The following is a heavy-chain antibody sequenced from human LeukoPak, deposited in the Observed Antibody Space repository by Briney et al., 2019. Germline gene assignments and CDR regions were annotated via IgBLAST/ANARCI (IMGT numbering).Heavy chain of an antibody. CDR2: IIPIFGTA. CDR3: ARGTGTTDYYYYMDV. D-gene: IGHD1-7*01. J-gene: IGHJ6*03. Sequence: ASVKVSCKASGGTFSSYAISWVRQAPGQGLEWMGGIIPIFGTANYAQKFQGRVTITTDESTSTACMELSSLRSEDTAVYYCARGTGTTDYYYYMDVWGKGTTVTVSS. CDR1: GGTFSSYA. V-gene: IGHV1-69*05.